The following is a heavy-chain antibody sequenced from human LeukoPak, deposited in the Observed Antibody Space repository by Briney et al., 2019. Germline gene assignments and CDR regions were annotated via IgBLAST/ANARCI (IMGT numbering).Heavy chain of an antibody. V-gene: IGHV3-30*18. CDR2: ISYDGSNK. CDR1: GFTFGSYD. CDR3: AKEGSNGDFDY. Sequence: PGRSLRLSCAASGFTFGSYDMHWVRQAPGKGLEWVTVISYDGSNKYYGDSVKGRFTISRDNSKNTLYLKMNSLRAEDTAVYYCAKEGSNGDFDYWGQGTLVTVSS. D-gene: IGHD1-26*01. J-gene: IGHJ4*02.